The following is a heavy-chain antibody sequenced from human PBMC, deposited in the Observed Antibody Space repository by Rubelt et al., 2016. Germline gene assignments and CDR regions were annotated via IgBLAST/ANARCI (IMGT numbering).Heavy chain of an antibody. V-gene: IGHV3-21*01. D-gene: IGHD4-17*01. CDR3: ARAHDFGDYGWNDAFDI. CDR2: ISSSSDYI. J-gene: IGHJ3*02. Sequence: RGLDWVSSISSSSDYIYYADSVKGRFTISSDNVKNSLYLQMNSLSAEDTAVYYCARAHDFGDYGWNDAFDIWGQGTMVTVSS.